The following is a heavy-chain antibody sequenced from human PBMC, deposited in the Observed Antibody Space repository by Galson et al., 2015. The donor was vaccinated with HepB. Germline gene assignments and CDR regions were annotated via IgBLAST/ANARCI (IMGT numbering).Heavy chain of an antibody. V-gene: IGHV3-33*01. J-gene: IGHJ4*02. D-gene: IGHD3-3*01. CDR1: GFTFSSYG. CDR3: ARGDRRFLEWLPLGY. CDR2: IWYDGSNK. Sequence: SLRLSCAASGFTFSSYGMHWVRQAPGKGLEWVAVIWYDGSNKYYADSVKGRFTISRDNSKNTLYLQMNSLRAEDTAVYYCARGDRRFLEWLPLGYWGQGTLVTVSS.